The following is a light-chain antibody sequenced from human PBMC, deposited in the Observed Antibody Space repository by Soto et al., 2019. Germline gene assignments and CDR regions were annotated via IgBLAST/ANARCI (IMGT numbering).Light chain of an antibody. Sequence: DLPMTQSPSSLSASVGDSVTITCRASQNIFSFLGWYQHKPGKAPELLIYGASSLRSGAASRFSGRGSGTDFALTISNLQPEDSATFYCQQSYSVPHTFGQGTKLEIK. J-gene: IGKJ2*01. V-gene: IGKV1-39*01. CDR1: QNIFSF. CDR3: QQSYSVPHT. CDR2: GAS.